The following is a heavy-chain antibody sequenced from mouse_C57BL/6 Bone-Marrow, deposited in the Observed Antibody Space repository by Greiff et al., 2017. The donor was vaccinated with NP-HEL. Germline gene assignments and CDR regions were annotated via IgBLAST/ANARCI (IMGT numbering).Heavy chain of an antibody. Sequence: QVQLQQPGAELVMPGASVKLSCKASGYTFTSYWMHWVKQRPGQGLEWIGEIDPSDSYTNYNQKFKGKSTLTVAKSSSTAYMQLSSLTSEDSAVYYCARDYYSNYGWYFDVWGTGTTVTVSS. CDR2: IDPSDSYT. V-gene: IGHV1-69*01. J-gene: IGHJ1*03. CDR3: ARDYYSNYGWYFDV. CDR1: GYTFTSYW. D-gene: IGHD2-5*01.